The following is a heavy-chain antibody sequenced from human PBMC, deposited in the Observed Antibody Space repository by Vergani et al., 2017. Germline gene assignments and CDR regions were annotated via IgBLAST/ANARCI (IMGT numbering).Heavy chain of an antibody. D-gene: IGHD1-7*01. V-gene: IGHV4-61*02. J-gene: IGHJ4*02. CDR3: AAIHWNLLSGFDY. CDR2: IYTSGST. CDR1: GGSISSGSYY. Sequence: QVQLQESGPGLVKPSQTLSLTCTVSGGSISSGSYYWSWIRQPAGKGLEWIGRIYTSGSTNYNPSLKSRVTISVDTSKNPFSLKLSSVTAADTAGYYCAAIHWNLLSGFDYWGQGTLVTVSS.